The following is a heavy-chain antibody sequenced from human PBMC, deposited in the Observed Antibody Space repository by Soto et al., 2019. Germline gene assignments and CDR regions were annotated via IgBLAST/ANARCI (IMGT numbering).Heavy chain of an antibody. Sequence: QVQLVQSGAEVKKPGSSVTVSCKASGGNFSNYGISWVRQAPGQGLEYMGGIVPLFGTTNYAHKFRGRVTITAYESTSTVYMEVSSLKSEDTAVYFCARASGRSWYNWFDPWGQGTLVTVST. CDR2: IVPLFGTT. CDR3: ARASGRSWYNWFDP. D-gene: IGHD6-13*01. CDR1: GGNFSNYG. V-gene: IGHV1-69*01. J-gene: IGHJ5*02.